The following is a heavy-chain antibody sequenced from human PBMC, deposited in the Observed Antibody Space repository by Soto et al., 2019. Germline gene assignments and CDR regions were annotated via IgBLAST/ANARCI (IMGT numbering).Heavy chain of an antibody. CDR3: ARLYCKSSRCYSVGAFDI. V-gene: IGHV3-33*01. CDR1: GVTFSTYG. Sequence: PGGSPRLSCAASGVTFSTYGMHWVRQAPGKGLEWVALIWFDGSDKYYADSVKGRFTISRDNSKNTLYLQMSSLRAEDTAVYYCARLYCKSSRCYSVGAFDIRGQGTVVTVSS. CDR2: IWFDGSDK. J-gene: IGHJ3*02. D-gene: IGHD2-2*01.